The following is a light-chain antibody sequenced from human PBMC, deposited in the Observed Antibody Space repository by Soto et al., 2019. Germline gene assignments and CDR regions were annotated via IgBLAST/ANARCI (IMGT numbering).Light chain of an antibody. Sequence: QSALTQPPSASGSPGQSVTISCTGTSSDVGGYNYVYWYQQHPGKAPKLMIYEVSKRPSGDPESFSGSKSGNTASLTVSGLQAEDEADYYCSSYAGSNNLVFGGGTKLTVL. CDR2: EVS. V-gene: IGLV2-8*01. CDR3: SSYAGSNNLV. CDR1: SSDVGGYNY. J-gene: IGLJ2*01.